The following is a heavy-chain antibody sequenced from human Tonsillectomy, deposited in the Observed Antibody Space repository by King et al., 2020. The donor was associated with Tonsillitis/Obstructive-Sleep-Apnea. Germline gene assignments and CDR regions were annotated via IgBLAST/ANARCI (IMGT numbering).Heavy chain of an antibody. CDR1: DFSFSYYS. CDR2: ISSSSSYK. D-gene: IGHD4-17*01. J-gene: IGHJ4*02. Sequence: VQLVESGGGLVKPGGSLRLSCAASDFSFSYYSMNWVRQAPGKGLEWVSSISSSSSYKYYADSVKGRFTISRDNAKKSLYLQMNSLRAEDTAVYYCASSGDYNSPFAYWGQGTLVTVSS. V-gene: IGHV3-21*01. CDR3: ASSGDYNSPFAY.